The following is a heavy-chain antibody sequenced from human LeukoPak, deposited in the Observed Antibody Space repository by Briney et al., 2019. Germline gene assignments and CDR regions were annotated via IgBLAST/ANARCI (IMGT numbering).Heavy chain of an antibody. Sequence: PSETLSLTCAASGYSISSGYYWGWIRQPPGKGLEWIGSIYHSGSTYYNPSLKSRVTISVDTSKNQFSLKLSSVTAADTAVYYCARKLGNYYYYYMDVWGKGTTVTVSS. CDR2: IYHSGST. CDR3: ARKLGNYYYYYMDV. V-gene: IGHV4-38-2*01. CDR1: GYSISSGYY. J-gene: IGHJ6*03.